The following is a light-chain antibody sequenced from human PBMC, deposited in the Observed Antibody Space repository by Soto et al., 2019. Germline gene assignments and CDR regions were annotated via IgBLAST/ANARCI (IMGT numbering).Light chain of an antibody. V-gene: IGKV1-5*01. CDR2: DAS. J-gene: IGKJ1*01. CDR3: QQYNSYWT. CDR1: QGINSW. Sequence: DIQMTQSPSSVSASVGDRVTMTCRASQGINSWLAWYQQKPGKAPKLLIYDASSLESGVPSRFSGSGSGTEFTLTISSLQPDDFATYYCQQYNSYWTFGQGTKVDIK.